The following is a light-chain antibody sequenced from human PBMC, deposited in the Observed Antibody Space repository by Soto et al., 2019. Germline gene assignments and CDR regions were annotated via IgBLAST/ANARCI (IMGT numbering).Light chain of an antibody. V-gene: IGLV2-11*01. CDR1: SSDVGGYTY. Sequence: QPVLTQPRSVSGSPGQSVTISCTGTSSDVGGYTYVSWYQHHPGKAPKLMIYDVTKRASGVPGRFSGSKSGNTASLTISGLQLEDEADYYCCSYAGGYSVVLGRGTKLTVL. J-gene: IGLJ2*01. CDR3: CSYAGGYSVV. CDR2: DVT.